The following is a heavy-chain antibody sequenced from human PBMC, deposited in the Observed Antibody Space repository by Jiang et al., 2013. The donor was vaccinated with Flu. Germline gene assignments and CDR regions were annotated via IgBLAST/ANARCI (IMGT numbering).Heavy chain of an antibody. J-gene: IGHJ4*02. V-gene: IGHV5-51*01. CDR3: ARRDGNSNTDY. CDR2: IYPGDSDT. Sequence: IIYPGDSDTRYSPSFQGQVTISADKSISTAYLQWSSLKASDTAMYYCARRDGNSNTDYWGQGTLVTVSS. D-gene: IGHD1/OR15-1a*01.